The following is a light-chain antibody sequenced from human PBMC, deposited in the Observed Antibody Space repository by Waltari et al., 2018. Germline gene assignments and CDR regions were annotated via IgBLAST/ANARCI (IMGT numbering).Light chain of an antibody. CDR2: GAS. V-gene: IGKV3-20*01. CDR3: QHYVSLPVT. J-gene: IGKJ1*01. CDR1: QSVSRA. Sequence: EIVLPQSPGTLSLSPGERATLSCRASQSVSRALAWYQQTPGQAPRLLIYGASNRATGIPDRFSGSGSGTDFSLIISRLEPEDFAVYYCQHYVSLPVTFGQGTKVEIK.